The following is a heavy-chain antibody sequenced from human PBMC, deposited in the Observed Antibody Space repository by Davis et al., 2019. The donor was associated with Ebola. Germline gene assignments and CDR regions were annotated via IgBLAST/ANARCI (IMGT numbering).Heavy chain of an antibody. J-gene: IGHJ4*02. CDR1: GGSISSGGYY. CDR2: INHSGST. Sequence: MPSETLSLTCTVSGGSISSGGYYWSWIRQPPGKGLEWIGEINHSGSTNYNPSLKSRVTISVDTSKNQFSLKLSSVTAADTAVYYCARLSGYTPDYWGQGTLVTVSP. CDR3: ARLSGYTPDY. D-gene: IGHD3-3*01. V-gene: IGHV4-39*07.